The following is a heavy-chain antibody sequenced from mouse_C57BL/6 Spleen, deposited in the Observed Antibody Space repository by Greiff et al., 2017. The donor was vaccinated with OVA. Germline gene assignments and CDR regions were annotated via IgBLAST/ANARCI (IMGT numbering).Heavy chain of an antibody. CDR2: IYPGSGST. Sequence: QVQLQQPGAELVKPGASVKMSCKASGYTFTSYWITWVKQRPGQGLEWIGDIYPGSGSTNYNEKFKSKATLTVDTSSSTAYMQLSSLTSEDSAVYYCARSAYGSSYFDYWGKGTTLTVSS. D-gene: IGHD1-1*01. J-gene: IGHJ2*01. CDR3: ARSAYGSSYFDY. V-gene: IGHV1-55*01. CDR1: GYTFTSYW.